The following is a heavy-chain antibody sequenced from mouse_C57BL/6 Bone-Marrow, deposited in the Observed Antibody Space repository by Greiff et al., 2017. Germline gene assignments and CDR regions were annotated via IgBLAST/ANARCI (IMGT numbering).Heavy chain of an antibody. CDR1: GYSITSGYY. D-gene: IGHD2-2*01. Sequence: EVKLQESGPGLVKPSQSLSLTCSVTGYSITSGYYWNWIRQFPGNKLEWMGYISYDGSNNYNPSLKNRISITRDTSKNQFFLKLNSVTTEDTATYYCARVLIYYGYDRGDYYAMDYWGQGTSVTVSS. J-gene: IGHJ4*01. CDR3: ARVLIYYGYDRGDYYAMDY. V-gene: IGHV3-6*01. CDR2: ISYDGSN.